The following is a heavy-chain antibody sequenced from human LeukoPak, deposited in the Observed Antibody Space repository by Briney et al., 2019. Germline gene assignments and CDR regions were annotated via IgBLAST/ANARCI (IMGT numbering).Heavy chain of an antibody. D-gene: IGHD3-10*01. CDR2: IYYSGSTNYNPGST. J-gene: IGHJ6*02. CDR3: ARDPAVPWVRGAYTGYYYGMDV. CDR1: GGSISSYY. Sequence: SETLSLTCTVSGGSISSYYWTWIRQPPGKGLEWIGYIYYSGSTNYNPGSTNYNPSLKSRVTISVDTSKNQFSLKLSSVTAADTAVYYCARDPAVPWVRGAYTGYYYGMDVWGQGTTVTVSS. V-gene: IGHV4-59*12.